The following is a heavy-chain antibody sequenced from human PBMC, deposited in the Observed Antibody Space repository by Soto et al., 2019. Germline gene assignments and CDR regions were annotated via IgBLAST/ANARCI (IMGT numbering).Heavy chain of an antibody. J-gene: IGHJ4*02. CDR3: ALAAAGTGLFDY. V-gene: IGHV4-59*01. D-gene: IGHD6-13*01. CDR2: IYYSGST. Sequence: SETLSLTCTVSGGSLSSYYWSWIRQPPGKGLEWIGYIYYSGSTNYNPSLKSRVTISVDTSKSQFSLKLSSVTAADTAVYYCALAAAGTGLFDYWGQGTLVTVSS. CDR1: GGSLSSYY.